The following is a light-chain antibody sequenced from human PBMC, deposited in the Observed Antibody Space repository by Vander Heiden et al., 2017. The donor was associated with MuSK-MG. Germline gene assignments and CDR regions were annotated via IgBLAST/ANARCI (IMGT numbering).Light chain of an antibody. J-gene: IGKJ3*01. V-gene: IGKV1-33*01. Sequence: DLPLTQLPSSLSASVGDRVAITCQASQDISNCLDWYQQKPGKAPKLLIYDASSLETGVPSRFSGSGSGTDFTFTISSLQPEDFATYYCQQDDNHPYTFGQGTKVDIK. CDR1: QDISNC. CDR2: DAS. CDR3: QQDDNHPYT.